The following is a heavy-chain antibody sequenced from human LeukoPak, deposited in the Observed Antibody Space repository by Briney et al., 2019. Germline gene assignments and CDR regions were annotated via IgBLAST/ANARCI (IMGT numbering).Heavy chain of an antibody. CDR1: GGSFSGYY. CDR3: ARGRIAAAGRSPDY. CDR2: INHSGST. J-gene: IGHJ4*02. D-gene: IGHD6-13*01. Sequence: SETLSLTCAVYGGSFSGYYRSWIRQPPGKGLEWIGEINHSGSTNYNPSLKSRVTISVDTSKNQFSLKLSSVTAADTAVYYCARGRIAAAGRSPDYWGQGTLVTVSS. V-gene: IGHV4-34*01.